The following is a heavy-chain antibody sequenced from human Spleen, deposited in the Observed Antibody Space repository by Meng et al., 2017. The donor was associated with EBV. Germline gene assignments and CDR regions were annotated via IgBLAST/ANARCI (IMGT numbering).Heavy chain of an antibody. J-gene: IGHJ4*02. CDR2: MNPNSGNT. CDR3: ARVGYGDYDYFDY. Sequence: QVQLVQSGGEVKRPGASVTVSGKAAGYTFTSYDINWVRQATGQGLEWMGWMNPNSGNTGYAQKFQGRVTMTRNTSISTAYMELSSLRSEDTAVYYCARVGYGDYDYFDYWGQGTLVTVSS. CDR1: GYTFTSYD. D-gene: IGHD4-17*01. V-gene: IGHV1-8*01.